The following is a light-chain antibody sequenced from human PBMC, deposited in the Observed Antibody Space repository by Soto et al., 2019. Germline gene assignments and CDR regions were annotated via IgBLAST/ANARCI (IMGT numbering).Light chain of an antibody. CDR2: DNN. Sequence: QSVLTQPPSMSAAPGQKVTISCSGSSSNIGNNYVSWYQQLPRTAPKLLIYDNNNRPSGIPDRFSGSKSGTSATLGITGLQTGDEADYFCGTWDSSLSAVVFGGGTKLTVL. V-gene: IGLV1-51*01. CDR3: GTWDSSLSAVV. CDR1: SSNIGNNY. J-gene: IGLJ2*01.